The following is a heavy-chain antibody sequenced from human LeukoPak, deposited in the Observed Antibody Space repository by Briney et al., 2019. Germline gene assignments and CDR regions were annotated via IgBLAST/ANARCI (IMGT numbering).Heavy chain of an antibody. CDR3: AAGRTTVSDNWFDP. CDR1: GGSISSYY. D-gene: IGHD4-11*01. V-gene: IGHV4-4*07. Sequence: PSETPSLTCTVSGGSISSYYWSWIRQPAGKGLEWIGRIYTSGSTNYNPSLKSRVTMPVDTSKNQFSLKLSSVTAADTAVYYCAAGRTTVSDNWFDPWGQGTLVTVSS. J-gene: IGHJ5*02. CDR2: IYTSGST.